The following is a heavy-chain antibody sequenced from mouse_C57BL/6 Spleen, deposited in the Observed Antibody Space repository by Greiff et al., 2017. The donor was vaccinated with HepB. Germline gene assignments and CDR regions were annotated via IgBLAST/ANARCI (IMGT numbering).Heavy chain of an antibody. J-gene: IGHJ2*01. CDR3: EREGYDEGY. CDR1: GYTFTSYW. Sequence: VQLQQPGAELVRPGTSVKLSCKASGYTFTSYWMHWVKQRPGQGLEWIGVIDPSDSYTNYNQKFKGKATLTKDTSSSTAYMQLSSLASEDSAVYYCEREGYDEGYWGQGTTLTVSS. D-gene: IGHD2-2*01. V-gene: IGHV1-59*01. CDR2: IDPSDSYT.